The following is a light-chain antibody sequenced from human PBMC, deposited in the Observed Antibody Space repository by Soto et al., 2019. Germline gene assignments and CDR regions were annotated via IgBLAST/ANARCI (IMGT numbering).Light chain of an antibody. Sequence: ETVMTQSPATLSVSPGERATLSCRASQSVYSSLAWYQQKHGQAPRLLIYGASTRATGIPARFSGSGSGTEFTLTISRLQSEDFAVYYCQQYNNWPPVTFGQGTRLEIK. V-gene: IGKV3-15*01. CDR1: QSVYSS. CDR3: QQYNNWPPVT. CDR2: GAS. J-gene: IGKJ5*01.